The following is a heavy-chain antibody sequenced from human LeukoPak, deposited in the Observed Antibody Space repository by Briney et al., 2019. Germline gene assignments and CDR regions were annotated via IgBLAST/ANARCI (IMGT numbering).Heavy chain of an antibody. CDR1: GGSFSGYY. J-gene: IGHJ4*02. Sequence: PSETLSLTCAVYGGSFSGYYWSWIRQPPGKGLEWIGEINHSGGTNYNPSLKSRVTISVDTSKNQFSLKLSSVTAADTAVYYCARVRSSSWYLNDYWGQGTLVTVSS. D-gene: IGHD6-13*01. CDR3: ARVRSSSWYLNDY. V-gene: IGHV4-34*01. CDR2: INHSGGT.